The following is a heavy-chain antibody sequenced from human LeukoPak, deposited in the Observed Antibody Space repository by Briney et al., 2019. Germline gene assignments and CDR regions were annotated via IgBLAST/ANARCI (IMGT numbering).Heavy chain of an antibody. J-gene: IGHJ4*02. V-gene: IGHV1-18*01. CDR1: GYTFTSYG. CDR2: ISAYNGNT. CDR3: ARESSGGSCYY. Sequence: GASVKASCKASGYTFTSYGISWVRQAPGQGLEWMGWISAYNGNTNYAQKPQGRVTMTTDTSTSTAYMELRSLRSDDTAVYYCARESSGGSCYYWGQGTLVTVSS. D-gene: IGHD2-15*01.